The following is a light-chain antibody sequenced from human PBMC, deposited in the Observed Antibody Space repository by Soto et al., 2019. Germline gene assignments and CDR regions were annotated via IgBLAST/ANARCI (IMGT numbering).Light chain of an antibody. Sequence: QFVLTQPPSASGTPGQRVTISCSGSSSNIGSNSVNWYQQLPGAAPKLLIYSNNQRPSGVPDRFSGSKSGTSASLAISGLQSEDEADYYCAAWDDSLSGREVFGTGTKVPS. CDR3: AAWDDSLSGREV. CDR2: SNN. CDR1: SSNIGSNS. V-gene: IGLV1-44*01. J-gene: IGLJ1*01.